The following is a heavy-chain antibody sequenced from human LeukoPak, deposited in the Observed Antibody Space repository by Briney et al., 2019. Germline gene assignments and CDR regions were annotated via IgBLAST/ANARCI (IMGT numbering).Heavy chain of an antibody. J-gene: IGHJ3*02. CDR1: GGSISSSNL. CDR2: IYHSGGT. Sequence: SETLSLTCAVSGGSISSSNLWSWVRQPPGKGLEWIGEIYHSGGTNYNPSLKSRVTISVGHSKNQFSLKLSSVTAADTAVYYCARKAVGYDSSGYHDAFDIWGQGTMVTVSS. D-gene: IGHD3-22*01. V-gene: IGHV4-4*02. CDR3: ARKAVGYDSSGYHDAFDI.